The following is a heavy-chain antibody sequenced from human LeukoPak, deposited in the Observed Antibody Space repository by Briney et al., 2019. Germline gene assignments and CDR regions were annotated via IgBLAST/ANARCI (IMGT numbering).Heavy chain of an antibody. J-gene: IGHJ5*02. D-gene: IGHD1-26*01. Sequence: GASVKVSCKASGYTFTSYYMHWVRQAPGQGLEWMGIINPSGGSTSYAQKFQGRVTMTRDTSTSTVYMELSSLRSEDTAVYYCARDRSGSGSPPRWFDPWGQGTLVTVSS. CDR3: ARDRSGSGSPPRWFDP. CDR2: INPSGGST. CDR1: GYTFTSYY. V-gene: IGHV1-46*01.